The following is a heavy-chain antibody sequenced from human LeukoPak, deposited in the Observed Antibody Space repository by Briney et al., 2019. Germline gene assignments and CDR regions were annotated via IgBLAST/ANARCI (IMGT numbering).Heavy chain of an antibody. D-gene: IGHD3-10*01. J-gene: IGHJ4*02. CDR2: IYHSGGA. CDR1: GGSISGGDYF. CDR3: ARDRGGHFDY. Sequence: PSETLSLTCTVSGGSISGGDYFWSWVRQPPGKGLEWIGYIYHSGGAHYNPSLKSPASISVDTSKNQFSLELRSVTAADTAVYYCARDRGGHFDYWGQGTLVTVSS. V-gene: IGHV4-30-4*01.